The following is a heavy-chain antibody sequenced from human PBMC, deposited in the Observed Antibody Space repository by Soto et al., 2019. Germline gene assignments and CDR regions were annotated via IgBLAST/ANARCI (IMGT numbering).Heavy chain of an antibody. V-gene: IGHV4-59*01. J-gene: IGHJ4*02. D-gene: IGHD3-22*01. CDR2: IYYSGST. CDR3: ARGDYYDSSGYYFDY. Sequence: SETLSLTCTVSGGSISSYYWSWIRQPPGKGLEWIGYIYYSGSTNYNPSLKSRVTISVDTSKNQFSLKLSSVTAADTAVYYCARGDYYDSSGYYFDYWGQGTLVTVSS. CDR1: GGSISSYY.